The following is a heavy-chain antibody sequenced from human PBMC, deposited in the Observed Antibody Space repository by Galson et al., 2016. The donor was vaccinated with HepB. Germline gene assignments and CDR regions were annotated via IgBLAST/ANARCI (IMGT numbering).Heavy chain of an antibody. J-gene: IGHJ4*02. D-gene: IGHD1-26*01. CDR3: TSGSYYKGDY. V-gene: IGHV3-73*01. CDR1: GFTLSGSA. Sequence: SLRLSCAASGFTLSGSAMHWVRQASGKWLEWVGRIRTKVNSYATTYAASVKGRFTISRDDSKNTAYLQMNSLKTEDTAVYYCTSGSYYKGDYWGQGTLVTVSS. CDR2: IRTKVNSYAT.